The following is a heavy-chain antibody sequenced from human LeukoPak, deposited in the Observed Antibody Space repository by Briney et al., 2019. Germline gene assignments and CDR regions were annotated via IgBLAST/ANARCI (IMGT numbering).Heavy chain of an antibody. J-gene: IGHJ3*02. CDR1: GGSFSGYY. CDR3: ARSGPRGFGGAFDI. V-gene: IGHV4-34*01. Sequence: SETLSLTCAVYGGSFSGYYWSWIRQPPGKGLEWIGEINHSGSTNYNPSLKSRVTISVDKSKNQFSLKLSSVTAADTAVYYCARSGPRGFGGAFDIWGQGTMVTVSS. CDR2: INHSGST. D-gene: IGHD3-10*01.